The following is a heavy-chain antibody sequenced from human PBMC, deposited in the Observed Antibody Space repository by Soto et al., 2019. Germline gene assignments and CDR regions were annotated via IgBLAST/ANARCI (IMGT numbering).Heavy chain of an antibody. V-gene: IGHV4-31*03. CDR3: ARVENFVVVPAEPRTDEYFQH. J-gene: IGHJ1*01. D-gene: IGHD2-2*01. CDR1: GGSISSGGYY. Sequence: SETLSLTCTVSGGSISSGGYYWSWIRQHPGKGLEWIGYIYYSGSTYYNPSLKSRVTISVDTSKNQFSLKLSSVTAADTAVYYCARVENFVVVPAEPRTDEYFQHWGQGTLVTVSS. CDR2: IYYSGST.